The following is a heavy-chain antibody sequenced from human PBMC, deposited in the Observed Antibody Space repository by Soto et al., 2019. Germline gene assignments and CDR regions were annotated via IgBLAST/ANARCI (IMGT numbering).Heavy chain of an antibody. CDR1: GGSISSYY. CDR2: INHSGST. J-gene: IGHJ4*02. D-gene: IGHD6-13*01. V-gene: IGHV4-34*01. Sequence: SETLSLTCTVSGGSISSYYWSWIRQPPGKGLEWIGEINHSGSTNYNPSLKSRVTISVDTSKNQFSLKLSSVTAADTAVYYCARQTYSYSWCHWGQGALVTVSS. CDR3: ARQTYSYSWCH.